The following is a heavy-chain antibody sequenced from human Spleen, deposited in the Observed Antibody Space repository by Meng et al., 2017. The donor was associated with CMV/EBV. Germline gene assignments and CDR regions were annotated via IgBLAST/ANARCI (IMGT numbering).Heavy chain of an antibody. CDR1: FSRYG. V-gene: IGHV3-33*01. CDR2: IWYDGSNK. Sequence: FSRYGMHWVRQAPGKGLEWVAVIWYDGSNKYYGDSVKGRFTISRDNSKNTLYLQMNSLRAEDTAVYYCAMTNSPDCSSSTCYSQFDYWGQGTLVTVSS. J-gene: IGHJ4*02. CDR3: AMTNSPDCSSSTCYSQFDY. D-gene: IGHD2-15*01.